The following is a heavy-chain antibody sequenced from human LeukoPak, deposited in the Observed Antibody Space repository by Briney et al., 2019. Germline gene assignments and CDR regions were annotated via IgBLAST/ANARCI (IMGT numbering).Heavy chain of an antibody. Sequence: AETLRLTCDASGYTIRSYYHYCWRQHPPEKRLECFGIGCHTGNTYYTHSLKSRFTISGDTAKNHLYLQLYSLTAADTAFYYCARDPRWLTPHCTSPGCFVNWFDPWGQGTLVTVSS. V-gene: IGHV4-38-2*02. CDR1: GYTIRSYYH. CDR2: GCHTGNT. J-gene: IGHJ5*02. CDR3: ARDPRWLTPHCTSPGCFVNWFDP. D-gene: IGHD2-2*01.